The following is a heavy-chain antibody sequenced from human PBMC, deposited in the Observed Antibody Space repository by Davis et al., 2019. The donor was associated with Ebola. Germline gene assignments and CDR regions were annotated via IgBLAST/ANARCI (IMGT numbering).Heavy chain of an antibody. CDR3: SRDPQDYDILTGYGRYYGMDV. J-gene: IGHJ6*04. Sequence: GSLRLSCTVSGGSISYYHWTWIRQPPGKGLEWIGEINHSGSTNYNPSLKSRVTISVDTSKNQFSLKLSSVTAADTAVYYCSRDPQDYDILTGYGRYYGMDVWGKGTTVTVSS. V-gene: IGHV4-34*01. CDR1: GGSISYYH. CDR2: INHSGST. D-gene: IGHD3-9*01.